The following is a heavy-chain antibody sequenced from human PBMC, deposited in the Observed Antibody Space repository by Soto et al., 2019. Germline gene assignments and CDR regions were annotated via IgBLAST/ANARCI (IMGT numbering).Heavy chain of an antibody. D-gene: IGHD2-21*02. V-gene: IGHV1-18*04. Sequence: QVQLVQSGAEVKNPGASVKVSCKASGYTFTSYGISWVRQAPGQGLEWMGWISAYNGNTNYAQKHQGRDTMTTDTSTSTAYMELRSLRSDDTAVYYCAWGLAYCGCDCYSIDYWGQGTLVTVSS. CDR3: AWGLAYCGCDCYSIDY. J-gene: IGHJ4*02. CDR1: GYTFTSYG. CDR2: ISAYNGNT.